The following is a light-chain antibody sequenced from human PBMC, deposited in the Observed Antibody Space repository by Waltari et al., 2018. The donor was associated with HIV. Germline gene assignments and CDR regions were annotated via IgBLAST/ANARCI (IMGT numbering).Light chain of an antibody. CDR2: EVS. Sequence: QSALTQPASVSGSPGQSITISCTGTRNDIGGYNFVSWYQHHPGKAPKLMISEVSKRPSGVSDRFSGSKSGNTASLTISGLQAEDEADYYCSSYTSSNTLIFGGGTRLTVL. CDR1: RNDIGGYNF. V-gene: IGLV2-14*01. J-gene: IGLJ2*01. CDR3: SSYTSSNTLI.